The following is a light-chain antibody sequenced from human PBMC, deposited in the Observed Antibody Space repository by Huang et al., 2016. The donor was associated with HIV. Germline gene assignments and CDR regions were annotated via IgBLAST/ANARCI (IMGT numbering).Light chain of an antibody. CDR3: QQSYITPWT. V-gene: IGKV1-39*01. J-gene: IGKJ1*01. CDR1: QSISTY. Sequence: DIQMTQSPSSLSASVGDRVTITCRASQSISTYLNWYQQKPGKAPNLLIYAASTLQSGVPSRFSGSGSGTDFTLTISSLQPGDFASYYCQQSYITPWTFGRGTKVEIK. CDR2: AAS.